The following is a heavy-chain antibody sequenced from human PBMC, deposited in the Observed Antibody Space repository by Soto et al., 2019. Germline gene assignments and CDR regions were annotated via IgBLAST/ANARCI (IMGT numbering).Heavy chain of an antibody. D-gene: IGHD3-22*01. CDR1: GYTFTGYY. CDR2: INPNSGGT. Sequence: AAVKVSCKASGYTFTGYYMHWVRQAPGQGLEWMGWINPNSGGTNYAQKFQGRVTMTRDTSISTAYMELSSLRSEDTAVYYCARSITMIVVVAFDPWGQGTLVTVSS. J-gene: IGHJ5*02. V-gene: IGHV1-2*02. CDR3: ARSITMIVVVAFDP.